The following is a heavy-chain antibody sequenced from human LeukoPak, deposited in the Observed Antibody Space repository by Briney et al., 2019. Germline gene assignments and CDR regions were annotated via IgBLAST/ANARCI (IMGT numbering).Heavy chain of an antibody. J-gene: IGHJ4*02. CDR1: GGSISSYY. Sequence: SETLSLTCTVSGGSISSYYWSWIRQPPGKGLEWIGYIYYSGSTNYNPSLKSRVTISVDTSKNQFSLKLSSVTAADTAVYYCARVKAVGAYDYWGQGTLVTVSS. CDR2: IYYSGST. D-gene: IGHD1-26*01. CDR3: ARVKAVGAYDY. V-gene: IGHV4-59*01.